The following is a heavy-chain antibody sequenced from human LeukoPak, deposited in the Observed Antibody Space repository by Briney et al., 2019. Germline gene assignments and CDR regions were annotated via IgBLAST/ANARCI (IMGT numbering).Heavy chain of an antibody. CDR1: GFTFSRSS. J-gene: IGHJ6*03. D-gene: IGHD6-13*01. V-gene: IGHV3-21*04. CDR3: AKGIRHSSSWYVYYYYYYMDV. CDR2: ISSGSSYI. Sequence: GGSLRLSCAASGFTFSRSSMNWVRQAPGKGLEWVSSISSGSSYIYYADSVKGRFTISRDNAKNSLYLQMNSLRAEDTALYYCAKGIRHSSSWYVYYYYYYMDVWGKGTTVTVSS.